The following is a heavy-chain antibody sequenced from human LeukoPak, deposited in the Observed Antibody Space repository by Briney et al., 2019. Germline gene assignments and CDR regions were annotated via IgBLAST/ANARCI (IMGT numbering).Heavy chain of an antibody. CDR3: ARNSNEAAGGDWLDP. J-gene: IGHJ5*02. V-gene: IGHV1-69*13. D-gene: IGHD2/OR15-2a*01. CDR2: IIPIFGTA. CDR1: GYTFTGYY. Sequence: ASVKVSCKASGYTFTGYYMHWVRQAPGQGLEWVGGIIPIFGTANYAQKFQGRVTITADESTSTAYMELSSLRSEDTAVYYCARNSNEAAGGDWLDPWGQGTLVTVSS.